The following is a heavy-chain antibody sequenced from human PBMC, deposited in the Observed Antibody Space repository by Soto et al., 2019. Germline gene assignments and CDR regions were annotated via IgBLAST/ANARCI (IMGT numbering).Heavy chain of an antibody. V-gene: IGHV1-18*01. Sequence: ASVKVSCKASGYTFTSYGISWVRQAPGQGLEWMGWISAYNGNTNYAQKHQGRVTMTTDTSTSTAYMELRSLRSDDTAVYYCARVPITFGGVIDYYYYYMDVWGKGTTVTVSS. D-gene: IGHD3-16*02. CDR1: GYTFTSYG. J-gene: IGHJ6*03. CDR2: ISAYNGNT. CDR3: ARVPITFGGVIDYYYYYMDV.